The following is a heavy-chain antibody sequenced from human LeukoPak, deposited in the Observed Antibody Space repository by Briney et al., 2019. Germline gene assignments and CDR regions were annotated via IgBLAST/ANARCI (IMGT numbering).Heavy chain of an antibody. V-gene: IGHV3-66*01. D-gene: IGHD3-10*01. CDR2: IYSGGAT. J-gene: IGHJ2*01. Sequence: GGSLRLSCAASGFNVSNHYMSWVRQAPGKGLEWVSIIYSGGATHYAASVKGRFNISRDTSENTLYLQMNSLRDEDTAVYFCVRDQAYYGSGSYSWYFDLWGRGTLVTVSS. CDR1: GFNVSNHY. CDR3: VRDQAYYGSGSYSWYFDL.